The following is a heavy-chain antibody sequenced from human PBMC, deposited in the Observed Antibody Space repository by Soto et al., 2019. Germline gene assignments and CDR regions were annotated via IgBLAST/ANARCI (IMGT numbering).Heavy chain of an antibody. Sequence: TRSLTCTVSGGSISSDYWSWIRQPPGKGLEWIGHIYYSGSTNYNPSLKSRVTISVDTSQNHFSLKLSSVTAADTAVYYCARQYCSTTTCYAYFDYWGLGTPVTVSS. V-gene: IGHV4-59*08. CDR1: GGSISSDY. J-gene: IGHJ4*02. CDR3: ARQYCSTTTCYAYFDY. D-gene: IGHD2-2*01. CDR2: IYYSGST.